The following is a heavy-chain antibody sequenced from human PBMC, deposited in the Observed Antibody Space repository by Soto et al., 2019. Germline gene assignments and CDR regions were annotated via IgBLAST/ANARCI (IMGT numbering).Heavy chain of an antibody. CDR2: ISSSSSYI. V-gene: IGHV3-21*04. J-gene: IGHJ3*02. D-gene: IGHD3-22*01. Sequence: GGSLRLSCAASGFTFSSYSMNWVRQAPGKGLEWVSSISSSSSYIYYADSVKGRFIIYRDNAKNSLYPQMNSLRAEDTAVYYCARVAPDEYYYDSSAYYYPDAFDIWGQGTMVTVSS. CDR1: GFTFSSYS. CDR3: ARVAPDEYYYDSSAYYYPDAFDI.